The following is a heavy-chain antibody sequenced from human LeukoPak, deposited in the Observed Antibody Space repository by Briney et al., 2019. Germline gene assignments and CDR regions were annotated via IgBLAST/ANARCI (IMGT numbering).Heavy chain of an antibody. Sequence: PGGSLRLSCAASGFTFNTYAMSWVRQAPGKGLEWVSTISGSGGSTYYADSVKGRFTISRDNSKNTLDLQMNSLGAEDTAVYYCVKGSGSSSIYWGQGTLVTVSS. CDR3: VKGSGSSSIY. CDR2: ISGSGGST. CDR1: GFTFNTYA. J-gene: IGHJ4*02. V-gene: IGHV3-23*01. D-gene: IGHD6-6*01.